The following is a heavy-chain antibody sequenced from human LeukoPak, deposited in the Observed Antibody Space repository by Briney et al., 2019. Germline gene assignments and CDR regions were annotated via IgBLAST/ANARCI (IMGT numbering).Heavy chain of an antibody. D-gene: IGHD3-16*02. CDR2: ISGSGGST. Sequence: GGSLRLSCAASGFTFSSYAMSWVRQAPGKGLEWVSAISGSGGSTYYADSVKGRFTISRDNSKNTLYLQMNSPRAEDTAVYYCAKAGSIWGSYREYFDYWGQGTLVTVSS. CDR3: AKAGSIWGSYREYFDY. V-gene: IGHV3-23*01. J-gene: IGHJ4*02. CDR1: GFTFSSYA.